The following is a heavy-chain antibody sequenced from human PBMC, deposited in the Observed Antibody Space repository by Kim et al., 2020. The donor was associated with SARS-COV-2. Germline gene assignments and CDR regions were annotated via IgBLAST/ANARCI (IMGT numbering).Heavy chain of an antibody. D-gene: IGHD1-7*01. CDR3: AREGGGSNPHDQLELRGSPGGWFDP. CDR2: IIPIFGTA. V-gene: IGHV1-69*13. Sequence: SVKVSCKASGGTFSSYAISWVRQAPGQGLEWMGGIIPIFGTANYAQKFQGRVTITADESTSTAYMELSSLRSEDTAVYYCAREGGGSNPHDQLELRGSPGGWFDPWGQGTLVTVSS. CDR1: GGTFSSYA. J-gene: IGHJ5*02.